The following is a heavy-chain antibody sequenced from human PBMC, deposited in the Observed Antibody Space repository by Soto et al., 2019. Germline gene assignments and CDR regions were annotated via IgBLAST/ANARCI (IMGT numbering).Heavy chain of an antibody. D-gene: IGHD3-22*01. CDR3: AKVFYYYDSSGYYYFDY. Sequence: GGSLRLSCAASGFTFSSYAVSWGRQGPGKGPEWISSISGSGSTIYYADSVKGRFTISRDNSKNTLYLQMSSLRAEDTAVYYCAKVFYYYDSSGYYYFDYWGQGTLVTVSS. CDR1: GFTFSSYA. V-gene: IGHV3-23*01. CDR2: ISGSGSTI. J-gene: IGHJ4*02.